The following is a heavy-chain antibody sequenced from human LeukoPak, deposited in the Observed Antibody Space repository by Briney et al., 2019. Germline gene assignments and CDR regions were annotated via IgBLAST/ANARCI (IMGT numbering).Heavy chain of an antibody. Sequence: SETLSLTCTVSGGSISSYYWSWIRQPPGQGLEWIAYLYFSGSINYNPSLTSRVTISIDTSKNQFSLRLSSVTAADTAVYYCARARGRYIDFLDYWGQGTLITVSS. J-gene: IGHJ4*02. CDR3: ARARGRYIDFLDY. V-gene: IGHV4-59*08. D-gene: IGHD3-9*01. CDR1: GGSISSYY. CDR2: LYFSGSI.